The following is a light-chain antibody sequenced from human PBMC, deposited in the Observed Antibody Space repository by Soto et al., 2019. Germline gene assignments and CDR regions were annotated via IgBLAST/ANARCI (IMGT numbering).Light chain of an antibody. V-gene: IGLV3-9*01. CDR3: QVWDSSTPVV. CDR1: SIASKN. Sequence: SYELTQPLSVSVALGQTARITCGGNSIASKNVHWYQQKPGQAPVLVIYRIDNRPSGIPERFSGSNSGNTATLTITRAQAGDEADYYCQVWDSSTPVVFGGGTKVTVL. CDR2: RID. J-gene: IGLJ2*01.